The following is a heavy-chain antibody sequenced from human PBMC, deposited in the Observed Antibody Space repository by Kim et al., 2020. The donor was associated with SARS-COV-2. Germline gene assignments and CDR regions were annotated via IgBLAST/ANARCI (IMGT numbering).Heavy chain of an antibody. CDR1: GFTFSSYA. D-gene: IGHD3-22*01. J-gene: IGHJ4*02. Sequence: GGSLRLSCAASGFTFSSYAMSWVRQAPGKGLEWVSAISGSGGSTYYADSVKGRFTISRDNSKNTLYLQMNSLRAEDTAVYYCARDLTYYYDSSGYYSKGSLFDYWGQGTLVTVSS. CDR2: ISGSGGST. CDR3: ARDLTYYYDSSGYYSKGSLFDY. V-gene: IGHV3-23*01.